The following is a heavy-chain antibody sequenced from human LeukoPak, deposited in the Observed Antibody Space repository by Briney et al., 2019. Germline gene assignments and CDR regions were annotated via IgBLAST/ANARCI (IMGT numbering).Heavy chain of an antibody. J-gene: IGHJ4*02. D-gene: IGHD4-17*01. V-gene: IGHV1-46*01. CDR1: GYTFTSYY. CDR3: ATDYGDYVFDY. Sequence: GASVKVSCKAPGYTFTSYYMHWVRQAPAQGLEWMGIINPSGGSTSYAQKFQGRVTMTRDTSTSTVYMELSSLRSEDTAVYYCATDYGDYVFDYWGQGTLVTVSS. CDR2: INPSGGST.